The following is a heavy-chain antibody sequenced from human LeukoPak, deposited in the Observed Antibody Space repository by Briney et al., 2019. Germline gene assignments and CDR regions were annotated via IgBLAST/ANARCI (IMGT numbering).Heavy chain of an antibody. V-gene: IGHV3-49*04. J-gene: IGHJ6*02. Sequence: GGSLRLSCRGSGCTFVNYAMTWVRQAPGKGLEWVGFIRSLAYSGATEYAASVEGRFTISRNDSKSLAYLQMNSLKSEDTAVYYCTRGDLIRGIRFGMDVWGQGTSVTVSS. CDR3: TRGDLIRGIRFGMDV. CDR1: GCTFVNYA. D-gene: IGHD3-10*01. CDR2: IRSLAYSGAT.